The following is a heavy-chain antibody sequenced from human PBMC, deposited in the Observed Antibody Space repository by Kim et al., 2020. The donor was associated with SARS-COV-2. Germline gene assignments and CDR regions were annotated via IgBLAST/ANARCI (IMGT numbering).Heavy chain of an antibody. CDR2: IGITGDT. D-gene: IGHD1-26*01. J-gene: IGHJ6*02. Sequence: GGSLRLSCAASGFTFSSSDMHWVRQVTGKSLEWVSVIGITGDTYYADSVKGRFTVSSEKARNSVYLQMNSLKAGDTAVYYCARAYGSDSYMIVWGQGTTVTVS. CDR3: ARAYGSDSYMIV. V-gene: IGHV3-13*01. CDR1: GFTFSSSD.